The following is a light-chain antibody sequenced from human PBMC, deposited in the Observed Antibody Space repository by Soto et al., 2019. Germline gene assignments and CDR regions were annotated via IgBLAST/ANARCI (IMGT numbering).Light chain of an antibody. CDR3: QQYNSYLIT. CDR1: QSISSW. V-gene: IGKV1-5*01. CDR2: DAS. Sequence: DIQMTQSPSTLSASVGDRVTITCRASQSISSWLAWNKQKPGKAPKLLIYDASSLESGVPSRFSGSGSGTEFTLTISSLRLDDFATYYFQQYNSYLITFGQGTRLEIK. J-gene: IGKJ5*01.